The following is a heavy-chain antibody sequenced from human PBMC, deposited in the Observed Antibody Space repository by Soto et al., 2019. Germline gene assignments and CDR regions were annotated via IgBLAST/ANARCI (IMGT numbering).Heavy chain of an antibody. J-gene: IGHJ2*01. Sequence: QVQLVQSGAEVKKPGASVKVSCKASGYTFSSNGVSWVRQSPGQGLEWMGWICTFNGNAHYAQKFQGRDTMTTDTSTNTAYMDLTCLSSDYTAVYYCSILHGYSSGWY. CDR3: SILHGYSSGWY. D-gene: IGHD6-19*01. CDR1: GYTFSSNG. CDR2: ICTFNGNA. V-gene: IGHV1-18*04.